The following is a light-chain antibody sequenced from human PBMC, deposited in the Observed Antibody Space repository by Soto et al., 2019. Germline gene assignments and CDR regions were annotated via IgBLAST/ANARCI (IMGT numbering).Light chain of an antibody. CDR2: GAS. CDR3: HQFGSSPPAFT. Sequence: ESMLTQSPSTLSLSPGERATLSCRASQSVSTRYLAWYQQKPGQAPRLLSYGASIRATGIPDRFSGSGSGTDFTLTISRLEPEDFAVYYCHQFGSSPPAFTFGQGTKLEI. CDR1: QSVSTRY. V-gene: IGKV3-20*01. J-gene: IGKJ2*01.